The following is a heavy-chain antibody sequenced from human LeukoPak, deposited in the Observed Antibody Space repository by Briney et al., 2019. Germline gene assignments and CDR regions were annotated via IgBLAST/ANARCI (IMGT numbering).Heavy chain of an antibody. V-gene: IGHV3-43*02. CDR2: ISGDGGNT. CDR1: GFTIDDYA. CDR3: AKDHYDFWSGYNWFDP. J-gene: IGHJ5*02. Sequence: GGTLTLSCAASGFTIDDYAMHWVRQAPGTGLERVSLISGDGGNTYYADSVKGRFTISRDNSKNSLYLQMNSLRTEDTALYYCAKDHYDFWSGYNWFDPWGQGTLVTVSS. D-gene: IGHD3-3*01.